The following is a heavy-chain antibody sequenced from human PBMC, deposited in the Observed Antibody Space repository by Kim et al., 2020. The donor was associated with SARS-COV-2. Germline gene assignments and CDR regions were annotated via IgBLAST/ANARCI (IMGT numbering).Heavy chain of an antibody. CDR2: IYHSGST. CDR3: ARGYCSSTSCYMGHNWFDP. J-gene: IGHJ5*02. D-gene: IGHD2-2*02. Sequence: SETLSLTCAVSGGSISSGGYSWSWIRQPPGKGLEWIGYIYHSGSTYYNPSLKSRVTISVDRSKNQFSLKLSSVTAADTAVYYCARGYCSSTSCYMGHNWFDPWGQGTLVTVSS. V-gene: IGHV4-30-2*01. CDR1: GGSISSGGYS.